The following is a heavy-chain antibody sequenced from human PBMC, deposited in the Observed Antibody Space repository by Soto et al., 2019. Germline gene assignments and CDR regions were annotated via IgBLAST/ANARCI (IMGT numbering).Heavy chain of an antibody. CDR3: EKWLRGGSYFCDV. D-gene: IGHD3-3*01. J-gene: IGHJ3*01. Sequence: PGGSLRLSCQVSGFTFGSYAMSLVRQAPGKGLEWVALVQRNHVTYYADSVRGRFTVSRANSKNTLYLQMDSLRVEDTALYYCEKWLRGGSYFCDVWGQGAMVTVSS. V-gene: IGHV3-23*01. CDR1: GFTFGSYA. CDR2: VQRNHVT.